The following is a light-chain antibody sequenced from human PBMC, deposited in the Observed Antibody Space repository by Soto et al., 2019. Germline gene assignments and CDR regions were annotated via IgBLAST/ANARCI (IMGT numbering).Light chain of an antibody. J-gene: IGLJ1*01. CDR1: SSDVGNYNL. CDR3: CWYADNSPYV. Sequence: QSVLTQPASVSGSPGQSITISCTGTSSDVGNYNLVSWYQQHPGKAPQLMIYEVSKRPSGVSNRFSGSKSGITASLTISGLQAEDEADYYCCWYADNSPYVFGTGTKVTVL. CDR2: EVS. V-gene: IGLV2-23*02.